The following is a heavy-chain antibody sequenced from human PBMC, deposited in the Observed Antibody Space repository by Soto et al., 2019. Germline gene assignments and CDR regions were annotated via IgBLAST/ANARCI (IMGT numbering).Heavy chain of an antibody. Sequence: SETHPLTSTVSGGTSISSNWLSWVRQPPGKGLEWIGEIYHSGSTNYNPSLKSRVTISVDKSKNQFSLKLSSVTAADTAVYYCASVRGGYYYAMDVWGQGTTVTV. V-gene: IGHV4-4*02. D-gene: IGHD3-10*02. J-gene: IGHJ6*02. CDR3: ASVRGGYYYAMDV. CDR1: GGTSISSNW. CDR2: IYHSGST.